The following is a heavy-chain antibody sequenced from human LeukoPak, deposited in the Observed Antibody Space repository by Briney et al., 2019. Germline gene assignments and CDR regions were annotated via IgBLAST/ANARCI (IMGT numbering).Heavy chain of an antibody. CDR1: GGSISSGSYY. CDR3: ARTPYYDFWSGYPTNWFDP. V-gene: IGHV4-61*09. J-gene: IGHJ5*02. Sequence: PSETLSLTCTVSGGSISSGSYYWTWIRQPAGKGLEWIGQIYTSGSTNYNPSLKSRVTMSVDTSKNQFSLKLSSVTAADTAVYYCARTPYYDFWSGYPTNWFDPWGQGTLVTVSS. CDR2: IYTSGST. D-gene: IGHD3-3*01.